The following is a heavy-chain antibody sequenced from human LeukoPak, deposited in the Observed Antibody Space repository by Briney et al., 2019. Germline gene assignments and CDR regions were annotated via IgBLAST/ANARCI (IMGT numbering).Heavy chain of an antibody. Sequence: GGSLRLSCAASGFTFSSSAMSWVRQAPGKGLEWVSVIYSGGSTYYADSVKGRFTISRDNSKNTLFLHMNSLRAEDTAVYYCARAIVGATGFDYWGQGTLVTVSS. CDR2: IYSGGST. CDR3: ARAIVGATGFDY. J-gene: IGHJ4*02. CDR1: GFTFSSSA. V-gene: IGHV3-53*01. D-gene: IGHD1-26*01.